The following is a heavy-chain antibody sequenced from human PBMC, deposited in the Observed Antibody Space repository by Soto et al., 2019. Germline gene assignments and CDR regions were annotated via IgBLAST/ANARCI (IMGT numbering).Heavy chain of an antibody. J-gene: IGHJ4*02. D-gene: IGHD6-13*01. CDR1: GGSISSGDYY. CDR2: IYYSGST. CDR3: AKGRAIHGSSWYYFDY. V-gene: IGHV4-61*08. Sequence: SETLSLSCSVSGGSISSGDYYWSWIRQPPGKGLEWIGYIYYSGSTDYSPSLKSRVTMSIDTSQNQVSLKLTSVTTADTAVYYCAKGRAIHGSSWYYFDYWGQGTLVT.